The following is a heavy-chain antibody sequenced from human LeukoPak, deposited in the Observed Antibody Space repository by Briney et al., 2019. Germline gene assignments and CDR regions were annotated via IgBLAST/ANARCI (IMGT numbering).Heavy chain of an antibody. Sequence: ASVTVSCMASGYTFTGYYMHWVRQAPAQGLEWMGWINPNSGGTNYAQKFQGRVTMTRDTSISTAYMELSRMRSDDTAVYYCAREDTAMVTSYYYYGMDVWGQGTTVTVSS. J-gene: IGHJ6*02. V-gene: IGHV1-2*02. D-gene: IGHD5-18*01. CDR3: AREDTAMVTSYYYYGMDV. CDR2: INPNSGGT. CDR1: GYTFTGYY.